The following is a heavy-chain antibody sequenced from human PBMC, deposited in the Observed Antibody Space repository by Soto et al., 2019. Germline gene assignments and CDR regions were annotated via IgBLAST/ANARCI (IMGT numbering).Heavy chain of an antibody. CDR3: ARGTTMRGVGGGGYYWDY. CDR1: GGTFSSYA. CDR2: IIPIFGTA. D-gene: IGHD3-22*01. J-gene: IGHJ4*02. V-gene: IGHV1-69*12. Sequence: QVQLVQSGAEVKKPGSSVKVSCKASGGTFSSYAISWVRQAPGQGLEWMGGIIPIFGTANYAQKFQGRVIVSAEEHTRPGHGELSSLRSEDTAVYYWARGTTMRGVGGGGYYWDYWGQGTLVTVSS.